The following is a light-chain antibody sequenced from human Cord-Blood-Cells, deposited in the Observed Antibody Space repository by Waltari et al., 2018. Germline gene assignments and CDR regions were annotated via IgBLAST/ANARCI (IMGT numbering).Light chain of an antibody. V-gene: IGKV1-5*01. Sequence: DIQMTQSPYTLSASVVDRATITCRASQSISSWLDLYQQKPVKAPKLLIYDSSSLESEVPSRFSGSGSGTEFTLTISFLQPDDFATYYCQQYNSYSTFGQGTKVEIK. CDR3: QQYNSYST. CDR2: DSS. J-gene: IGKJ1*01. CDR1: QSISSW.